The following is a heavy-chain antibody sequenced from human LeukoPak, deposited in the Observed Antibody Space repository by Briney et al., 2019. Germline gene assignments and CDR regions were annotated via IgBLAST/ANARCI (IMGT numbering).Heavy chain of an antibody. CDR2: ISGSGGST. V-gene: IGHV3-23*01. CDR1: GFTFSSYA. D-gene: IGHD3-10*01. Sequence: GGSLRLSCAASGFTFSSYAMSWVRQAPGKGLEWVSAISGSGGSTYYADSVKGRFTISRDNAKNSLYLQMNSLRAEDTAVCYCAREITPGSGSYFAWGFWGAFDIWGQGTMVTVSS. J-gene: IGHJ3*02. CDR3: AREITPGSGSYFAWGFWGAFDI.